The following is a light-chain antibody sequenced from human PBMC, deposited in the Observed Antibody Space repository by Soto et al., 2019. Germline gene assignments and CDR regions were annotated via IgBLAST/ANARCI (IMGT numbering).Light chain of an antibody. CDR3: QQSYSCPRT. Sequence: TKCPAPLTQSPAARATLSCRASQRVSTFLAWYQQRPGQAPRLLISEASSRATGIPARFSGSGSGTDFTLTISSLEPEDFAVYYCQQSYSCPRTFGQETKVDIK. V-gene: IGKV3-11*01. CDR2: EAS. CDR1: QRVSTF. J-gene: IGKJ1*01.